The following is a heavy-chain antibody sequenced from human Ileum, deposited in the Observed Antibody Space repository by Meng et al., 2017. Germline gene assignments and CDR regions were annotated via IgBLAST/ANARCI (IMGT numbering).Heavy chain of an antibody. Sequence: QLQLQESGPGLVKPSENLSLTCTGSGGSISGSSYYWGWIRQPPGKGLEWIGSIYSSGSTYYNPSLKSRVTTSVDTSKNQFSLKLSSVTAADTAVYYCVRRAGLRQAFDYWGQGTLVTVSS. J-gene: IGHJ4*02. V-gene: IGHV4-39*01. CDR1: GGSISGSSYY. D-gene: IGHD4-17*01. CDR3: VRRAGLRQAFDY. CDR2: IYSSGST.